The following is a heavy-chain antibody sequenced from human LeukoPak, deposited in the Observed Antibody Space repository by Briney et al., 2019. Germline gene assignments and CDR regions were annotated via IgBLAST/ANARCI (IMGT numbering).Heavy chain of an antibody. Sequence: GGSLRLSCAASGFTFSSYWMHWVRQAPGKGLVCVSRINIDGSSTSYADSVKGRFTISRDNAKNTLYLQMNSLRAEDTAVYYCARAGRITMIVVTSNWFDPWGQGTLVTVSS. J-gene: IGHJ5*02. D-gene: IGHD3-22*01. CDR1: GFTFSSYW. CDR3: ARAGRITMIVVTSNWFDP. V-gene: IGHV3-74*01. CDR2: INIDGSST.